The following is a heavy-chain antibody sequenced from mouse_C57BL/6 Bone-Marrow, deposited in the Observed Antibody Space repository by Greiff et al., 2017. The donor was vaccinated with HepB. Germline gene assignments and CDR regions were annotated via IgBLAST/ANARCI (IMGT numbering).Heavy chain of an antibody. CDR3: ARGGLRRGYFDY. J-gene: IGHJ2*01. V-gene: IGHV3-6*01. D-gene: IGHD1-1*01. Sequence: EVQVVESGPGLVKPSQSLSLTCSVTGYSITSGYYWNWIRQFPGNKLEWMGYISYDGSNNYNPSLKNRISITRDTSKNQFFLKLNSVTTEDTATYYCARGGLRRGYFDYWGQGTTLTVSS. CDR2: ISYDGSN. CDR1: GYSITSGYY.